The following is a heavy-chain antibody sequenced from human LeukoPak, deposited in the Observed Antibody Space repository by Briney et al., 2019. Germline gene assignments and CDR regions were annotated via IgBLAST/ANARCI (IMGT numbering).Heavy chain of an antibody. CDR3: ARLVCGGGSCPAEFDY. CDR1: GGSFSGYY. CDR2: INHSGST. V-gene: IGHV4-34*01. D-gene: IGHD2-15*01. Sequence: TSETLSLTCAVYGGSFSGYYWSWIRQPPGKGLEWIGEINHSGSTNYNPSLNNRVTIFIDMSKNQFSLRLNSVTATDTAVYYCARLVCGGGSCPAEFDYWGQGTLVTVSS. J-gene: IGHJ4*02.